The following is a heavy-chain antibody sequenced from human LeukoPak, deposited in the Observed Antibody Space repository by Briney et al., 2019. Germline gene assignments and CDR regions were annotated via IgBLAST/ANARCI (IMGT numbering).Heavy chain of an antibody. CDR2: ITSTGGNT. V-gene: IGHV3-64D*06. J-gene: IGHJ4*02. CDR3: VIVRGYFDSSGTDY. CDR1: GFTFSSYT. Sequence: GGSLRLSCSASGFTFSSYTVHWVRQAPGKGLEFVSAITSTGGNTYYADSVTGRFTLSRDNSKDTLYLQMSSLRAEDTAVYYCVIVRGYFDSSGTDYWGQGTLVTISS. D-gene: IGHD3-9*01.